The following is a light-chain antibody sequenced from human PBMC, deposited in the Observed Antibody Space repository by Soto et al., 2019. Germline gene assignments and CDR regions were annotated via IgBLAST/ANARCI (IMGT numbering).Light chain of an antibody. J-gene: IGLJ3*02. CDR2: EVN. CDR3: CSYAGNGAWV. Sequence: QSALTQPASVSGSPGQSITISCAGSGGDVGHYDLLSWYQQIPGKAPKLIIFEVNRRPSGVSDRFSGFKSGNTASLTISGLQAEDEADCFCCSYAGNGAWVFGGGTQLTV. CDR1: GGDVGHYDL. V-gene: IGLV2-23*02.